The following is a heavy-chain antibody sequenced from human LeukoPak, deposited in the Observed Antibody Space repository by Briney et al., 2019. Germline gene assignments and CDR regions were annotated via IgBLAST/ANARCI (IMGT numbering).Heavy chain of an antibody. J-gene: IGHJ4*02. Sequence: PGRSLRLSCAASGFTFSNYGIHWVRQAPGKGLEWVALIWYDGSNKFYADSVKGRFTISRDNSKNTLYLQMNSLRAEDTAVYYCARWRAGIAVAVDYRGQGTLVTVSS. V-gene: IGHV3-33*01. D-gene: IGHD6-19*01. CDR2: IWYDGSNK. CDR3: ARWRAGIAVAVDY. CDR1: GFTFSNYG.